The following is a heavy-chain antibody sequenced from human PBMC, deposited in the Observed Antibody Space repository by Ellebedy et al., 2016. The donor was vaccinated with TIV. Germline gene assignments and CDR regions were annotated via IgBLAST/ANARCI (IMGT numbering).Heavy chain of an antibody. CDR3: ARGDPTHDY. Sequence: GSLRLXCAASGFTFSSYSMNWVRQAPGKGLEWIGEINHSGSTNYNPSLKSRVTISVDTSKNQFSLKLSSVTAADTAVYYCARGDPTHDYWGQGTLVTVSS. J-gene: IGHJ4*02. V-gene: IGHV4-34*01. CDR2: INHSGST. CDR1: GFTFSSYS.